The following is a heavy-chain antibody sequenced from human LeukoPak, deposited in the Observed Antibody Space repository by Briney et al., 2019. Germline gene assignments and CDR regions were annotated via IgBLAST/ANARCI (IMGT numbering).Heavy chain of an antibody. D-gene: IGHD1-26*01. V-gene: IGHV1-69*13. Sequence: SVKVSCKASGGTFSSYAISWVRQAPGQGLEWMGGIIPIFGTANYAQKFQGRVTITADESTSTAYMELGSLRSEDTAVYYCARRWELSNWFDPWGQGTLVTVSS. CDR3: ARRWELSNWFDP. J-gene: IGHJ5*02. CDR2: IIPIFGTA. CDR1: GGTFSSYA.